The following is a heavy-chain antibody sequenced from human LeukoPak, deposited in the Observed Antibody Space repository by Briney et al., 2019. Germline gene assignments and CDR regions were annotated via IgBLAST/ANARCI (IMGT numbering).Heavy chain of an antibody. CDR2: IYYSGST. V-gene: IGHV4-59*12. CDR1: GGSINSSY. CDR3: ARDPDYYGSI. J-gene: IGHJ3*02. D-gene: IGHD3-10*01. Sequence: SETLSLTCIVSGGSINSSYWSWIRQPPGKGLEWIGYIYYSGSTNYNPSLKSRVTISVDTSKNQFSQKLSSVTAADTAVYYCARDPDYYGSIWGQGTMVTVSS.